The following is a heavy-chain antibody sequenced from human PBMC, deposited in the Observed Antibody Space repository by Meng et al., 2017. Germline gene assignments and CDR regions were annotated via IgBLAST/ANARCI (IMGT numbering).Heavy chain of an antibody. CDR2: ISSNGGST. J-gene: IGHJ4*02. V-gene: IGHV3-64*01. CDR1: GFTFSSYA. CDR3: ARGDPPPRRYYYDSSGYYLHDY. D-gene: IGHD3-22*01. Sequence: GESLKISCAASGFTFSSYAMHWVRQAPGKGLEYVSAISSNGGSTYYANSVKGRFTISRDNSKNTLYLQMGSLRAEDTAVYYCARGDPPPRRYYYDSSGYYLHDYWGQGTLVTVSS.